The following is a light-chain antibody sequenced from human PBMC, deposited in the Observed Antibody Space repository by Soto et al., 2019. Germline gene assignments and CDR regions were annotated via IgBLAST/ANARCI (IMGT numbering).Light chain of an antibody. CDR3: SSYAGSNNFVV. CDR2: EVS. V-gene: IGLV2-8*01. J-gene: IGLJ2*01. CDR1: SSEVGGYNF. Sequence: QSALTQPPSASGSPGQSVIISCTGTSSEVGGYNFVSWYQQHPGKAPKLMIYEVSKRPSGVPDRFSGSKSGNTASLTVSGLQAEDEADYYCSSYAGSNNFVVFGGGTKVTAL.